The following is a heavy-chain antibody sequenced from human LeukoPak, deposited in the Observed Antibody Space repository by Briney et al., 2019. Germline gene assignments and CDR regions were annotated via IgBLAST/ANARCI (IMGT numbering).Heavy chain of an antibody. D-gene: IGHD4-11*01. CDR1: GFTFSSYE. V-gene: IGHV3-48*03. Sequence: QPGGSLRLSCAASGFTFSSYEMNWVRQAPGKGLEWVLFITSSGNTMYYADSVKGRFTISRDNAKNSLYLQMNSLRADDTAVYYCARLRSKYWFDPWGQGTLVTVSS. CDR2: ITSSGNTM. CDR3: ARLRSKYWFDP. J-gene: IGHJ5*02.